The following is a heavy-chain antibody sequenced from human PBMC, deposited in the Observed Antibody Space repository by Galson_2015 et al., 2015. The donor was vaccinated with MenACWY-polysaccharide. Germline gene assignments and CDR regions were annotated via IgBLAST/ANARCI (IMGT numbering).Heavy chain of an antibody. CDR3: AKVHSYAYVNFYYGLGV. D-gene: IGHD5-18*01. V-gene: IGHV3-23*01. J-gene: IGHJ6*02. CDR2: ISASGRST. Sequence: SLRLSCAASGFTFSSYAMTWVRQAPGKGLEWVSTISASGRSTFYADSVKGRFTISRDNSTNTLYLQLNSLRAEDTSVYYCAKVHSYAYVNFYYGLGVWGQGTTVTVSS. CDR1: GFTFSSYA.